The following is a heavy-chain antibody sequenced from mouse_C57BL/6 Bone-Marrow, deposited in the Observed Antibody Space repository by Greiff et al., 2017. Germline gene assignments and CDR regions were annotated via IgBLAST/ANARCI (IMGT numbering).Heavy chain of an antibody. CDR3: TATDSSNAMDY. D-gene: IGHD1-1*01. CDR2: IDPENGDT. V-gene: IGHV14-4*01. CDR1: GFNIKDDY. J-gene: IGHJ4*01. Sequence: EVKLMEPGAELVRPGASVKLSCTASGFNIKDDYMHWVKQRPEQGLEWIGCIDPENGDTEYAAKFQGKATITAATSSNTAYMQLSSLPSEDTAVYCCTATDSSNAMDYWGQGTSVTVSA.